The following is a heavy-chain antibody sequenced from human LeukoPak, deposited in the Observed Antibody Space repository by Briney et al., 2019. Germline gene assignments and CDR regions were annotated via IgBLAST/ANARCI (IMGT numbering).Heavy chain of an antibody. CDR1: GFTFSSYA. J-gene: IGHJ5*02. CDR3: AKGVAATGWFDP. CDR2: ISGSGGST. V-gene: IGHV3-23*01. Sequence: PGGSLRLSCAASGFTFSSYAMSWVRQAPGKGLEWVSAISGSGGSTYYADSVKGRFTISRDNSKSTLYLQMNSLRAEDTAVYYCAKGVAATGWFDPWGQGTLVTVSS. D-gene: IGHD2-15*01.